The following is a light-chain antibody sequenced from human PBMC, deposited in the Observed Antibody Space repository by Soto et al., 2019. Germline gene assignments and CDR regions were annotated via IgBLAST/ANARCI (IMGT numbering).Light chain of an antibody. CDR1: QTITTY. Sequence: DIQMTQSPSSLSASIGDRVTITCRASQTITTYLNWYQQKPGKAPKLLIYAASSLQSGVPSRFSGGGSGTDFTLTIGSLQPEDFATYYCQQSYSTPPWTFGQGTNVEIK. V-gene: IGKV1-39*01. CDR3: QQSYSTPPWT. J-gene: IGKJ1*01. CDR2: AAS.